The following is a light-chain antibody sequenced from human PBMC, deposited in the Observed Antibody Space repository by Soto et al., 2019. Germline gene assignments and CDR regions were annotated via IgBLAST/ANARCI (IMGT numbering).Light chain of an antibody. V-gene: IGKV3D-20*01. Sequence: EIVLTQSPATLSLSPGERATLSCGASQSVTSSYLAWYQQKPGLAPRLLIYDASIRATGIPDRFSGSGSGTEFTLIIRRLEAEDFGVYYCQEYGNAPISLGEGTRLEIK. J-gene: IGKJ5*01. CDR3: QEYGNAPIS. CDR2: DAS. CDR1: QSVTSSY.